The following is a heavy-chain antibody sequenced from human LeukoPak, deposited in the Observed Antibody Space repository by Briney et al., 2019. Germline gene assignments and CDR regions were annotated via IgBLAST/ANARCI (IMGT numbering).Heavy chain of an antibody. CDR3: ARERGPLGEFRGWFDL. CDR2: ISYDGSNK. D-gene: IGHD3-16*01. J-gene: IGHJ5*02. V-gene: IGHV3-30*03. Sequence: GGSLRLSCTASGFIFSSYGMHWVRQAPGKGLEWVAVISYDGSNKYYADSVKGRFTISRDNSKNTLYLQMNSLRAEDTAVYYCARERGPLGEFRGWFDLWGQGTLVTVSS. CDR1: GFIFSSYG.